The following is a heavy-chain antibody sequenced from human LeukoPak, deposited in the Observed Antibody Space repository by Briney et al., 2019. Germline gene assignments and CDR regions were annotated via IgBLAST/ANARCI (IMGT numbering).Heavy chain of an antibody. J-gene: IGHJ3*02. CDR3: ARGTYSSNWYQAFDI. V-gene: IGHV1-18*01. Sequence: ASVKVSCKASGYIFTNYGITWVRQAPGQGLEWMGWISAYNGNTKYAQKLQGRVTTTTDTSTSTAYMELRSLRSDDTAVYYCARGTYSSNWYQAFDIWGQGTMVTVSS. CDR2: ISAYNGNT. D-gene: IGHD6-13*01. CDR1: GYIFTNYG.